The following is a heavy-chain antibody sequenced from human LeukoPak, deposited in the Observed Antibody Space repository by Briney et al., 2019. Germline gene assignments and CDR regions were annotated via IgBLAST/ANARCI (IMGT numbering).Heavy chain of an antibody. V-gene: IGHV3-23*01. J-gene: IGHJ6*02. CDR3: ARDHPDYYYYGMDV. Sequence: GGSLRLSCAASGFTFSSYAMSWVRQAPGKGLEWVSAISGSGGSTYYADSVKGRFTISRDNSKNTLYLQMNSLRAEDTAVYYCARDHPDYYYYGMDVWGQGTTVTVSS. CDR1: GFTFSSYA. CDR2: ISGSGGST.